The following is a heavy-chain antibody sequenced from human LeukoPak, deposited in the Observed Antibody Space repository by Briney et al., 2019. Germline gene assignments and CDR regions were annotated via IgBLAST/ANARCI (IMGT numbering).Heavy chain of an antibody. CDR2: ISNNGGYT. J-gene: IGHJ4*02. Sequence: GGSLRLSCAASGFTFSSSAMSWVRQDPGKGLEWVSAISNNGGYTYYADSVQGRFTISRDNSKSTLCLQMNSLRAEDTAVYYCAKQLGYCSDGSCYFPYWGQGTLVTVSS. CDR1: GFTFSSSA. V-gene: IGHV3-23*01. CDR3: AKQLGYCSDGSCYFPY. D-gene: IGHD2-15*01.